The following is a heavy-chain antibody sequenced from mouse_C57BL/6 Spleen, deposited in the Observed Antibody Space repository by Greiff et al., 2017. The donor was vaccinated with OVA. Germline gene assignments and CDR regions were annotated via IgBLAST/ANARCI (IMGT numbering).Heavy chain of an antibody. Sequence: VQLQESGAELARPGASVKLSCKASGYTFTSYGISWVKQRTGQGLEWIGEIYPRSGNTYYNEKFKGKATLTADKSSSTAYMELRSLTSEDAAVYVCARYYYGSSYYAVDYWGQGTSVTVSS. J-gene: IGHJ4*01. CDR2: IYPRSGNT. D-gene: IGHD1-1*01. V-gene: IGHV1-81*01. CDR3: ARYYYGSSYYAVDY. CDR1: GYTFTSYG.